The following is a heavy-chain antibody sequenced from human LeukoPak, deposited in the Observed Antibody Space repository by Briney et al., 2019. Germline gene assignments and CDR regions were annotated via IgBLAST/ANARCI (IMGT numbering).Heavy chain of an antibody. J-gene: IGHJ4*02. V-gene: IGHV3-23*01. D-gene: IGHD3-10*01. CDR2: ISGSGGNT. CDR1: GFTFSDYY. Sequence: GGSLRLSCAASGFTFSDYYMTWVRQSPGKGLEWVSIISGSGGNTNYADSVKGRFTISRDNSKNTLYLQMNSLRAEDTAVYYCAKSPMGHFDYWGQGTLVTVSS. CDR3: AKSPMGHFDY.